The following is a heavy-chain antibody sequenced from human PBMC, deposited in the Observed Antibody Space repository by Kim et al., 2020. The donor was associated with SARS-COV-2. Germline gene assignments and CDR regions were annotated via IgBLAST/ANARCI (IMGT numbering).Heavy chain of an antibody. CDR3: ARYQSGTRFAS. J-gene: IGHJ4*02. CDR2: T. V-gene: IGHV4-39*01. Sequence: THYNPSLRGRVIISVDTSKNQFSLNVNSVTATDTAVYYCARYQSGTRFASWGRGTLVTVS. D-gene: IGHD1-1*01.